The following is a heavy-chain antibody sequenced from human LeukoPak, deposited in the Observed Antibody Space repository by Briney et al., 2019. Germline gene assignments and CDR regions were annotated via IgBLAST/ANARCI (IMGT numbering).Heavy chain of an antibody. CDR3: ARDGLTTVTTPIDY. D-gene: IGHD4-17*01. V-gene: IGHV1-18*01. CDR2: ISGNNGNT. Sequence: ASVKVSCKSSGYTFSTYGISWVRLAPGQGLEWMGWISGNNGNTNYAQNFQGRVTMTTDTSTSTAYMELRSLRSDDTAVYYCARDGLTTVTTPIDYWGQGTLVTVSS. J-gene: IGHJ4*02. CDR1: GYTFSTYG.